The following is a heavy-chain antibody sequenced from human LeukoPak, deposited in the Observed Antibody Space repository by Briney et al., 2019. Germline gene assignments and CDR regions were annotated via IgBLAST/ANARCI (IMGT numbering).Heavy chain of an antibody. J-gene: IGHJ3*02. D-gene: IGHD3-22*01. V-gene: IGHV4-59*01. CDR3: ARTYDSSGYYLGAFDI. CDR2: IYYSGST. Sequence: SETLSLTCTVSGGSISSYYWSWIRQPPGKGLEWIGYIYYSGSTNYNPSLKSRVTISVDTSKNQFSLKLSSVTAADTAVYYYARTYDSSGYYLGAFDIWGQGTMVTVSS. CDR1: GGSISSYY.